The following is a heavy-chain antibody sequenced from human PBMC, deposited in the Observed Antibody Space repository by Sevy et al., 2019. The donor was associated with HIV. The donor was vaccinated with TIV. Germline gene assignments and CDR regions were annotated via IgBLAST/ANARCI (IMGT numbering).Heavy chain of an antibody. D-gene: IGHD3-22*01. CDR3: ARVVVITRGGDY. CDR2: ISYDGSNK. J-gene: IGHJ4*02. CDR1: GFTFSSYA. V-gene: IGHV3-30-3*01. Sequence: GGSLRLSCAASGFTFSSYAMHWVRQAPGKGLEWVAVISYDGSNKYYADSVKGRFTISRDNSKNTLYLQMNSLRAEDTAVYHCARVVVITRGGDYWGQGTLVTVSS.